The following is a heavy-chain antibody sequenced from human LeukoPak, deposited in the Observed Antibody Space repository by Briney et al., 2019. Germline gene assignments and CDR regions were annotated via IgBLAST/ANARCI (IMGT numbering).Heavy chain of an antibody. V-gene: IGHV1-69-2*01. Sequence: ASVKVSCKASGYTFTDYYMHWVQQAPGKGLEWMGRVDPEDGETTYAEKFQGRVTITADTSTDTAYMELSSLRSEDTAVYYCATVSIVVVPAAEVDFDYWGQGTLVTVSS. D-gene: IGHD2-2*01. CDR1: GYTFTDYY. CDR2: VDPEDGET. CDR3: ATVSIVVVPAAEVDFDY. J-gene: IGHJ4*02.